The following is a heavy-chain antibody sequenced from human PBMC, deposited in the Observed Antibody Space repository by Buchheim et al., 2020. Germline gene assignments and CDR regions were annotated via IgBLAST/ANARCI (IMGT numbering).Heavy chain of an antibody. Sequence: EVQLLESGGGLVQPGGSLRLSCAASGFTFSSYAMSWVRQAPGKGLEWVSAISGSGGSTYYADSVKGRFTISSDNSKNTLYLQMNSLRAEDTAVYYCAKGDTMIVVVTRYYYYGMDVWGQGTT. J-gene: IGHJ6*02. CDR2: ISGSGGST. CDR3: AKGDTMIVVVTRYYYYGMDV. D-gene: IGHD3-22*01. CDR1: GFTFSSYA. V-gene: IGHV3-23*01.